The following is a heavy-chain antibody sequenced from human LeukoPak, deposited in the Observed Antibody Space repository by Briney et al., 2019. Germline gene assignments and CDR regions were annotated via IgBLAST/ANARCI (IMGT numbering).Heavy chain of an antibody. CDR2: INTNTGNP. CDR3: ARGKVRRFLEWLTTPFDY. V-gene: IGHV7-4-1*02. CDR1: GYTFTSYA. D-gene: IGHD3-3*01. J-gene: IGHJ4*02. Sequence: ASVKVSCKASGYTFTSYAMNWVRQAPGQGLEWMGWINTNTGNPTYAQGFTGRFVFSLDTSVSTAYLQISSLKAEDTAVYYCARGKVRRFLEWLTTPFDYWGQGTLVTVSS.